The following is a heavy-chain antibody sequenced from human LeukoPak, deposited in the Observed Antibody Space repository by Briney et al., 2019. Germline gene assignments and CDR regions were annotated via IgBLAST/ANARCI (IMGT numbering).Heavy chain of an antibody. V-gene: IGHV3-23*01. D-gene: IGHD3-22*01. J-gene: IGHJ4*02. CDR2: ISGSGGST. CDR1: GFTFSSDA. Sequence: LPGGSLRLSCAASGFTFSSDAMSWVRQAPGKGLEWVSAISGSGGSTYYADSVKGRFTISRDNSKNTLYLQMNSLRAEDTAVYYCAKGSDSREYYFDYWGQGTLVTVSS. CDR3: AKGSDSREYYFDY.